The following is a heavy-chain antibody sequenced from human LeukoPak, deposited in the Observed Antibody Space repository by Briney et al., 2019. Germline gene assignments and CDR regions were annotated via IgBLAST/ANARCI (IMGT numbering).Heavy chain of an antibody. V-gene: IGHV1-8*01. CDR2: MNPNSGNT. CDR1: GYTFTSYD. J-gene: IGHJ6*03. Sequence: ASVKVSCKASGYTFTSYDINWVRQATGQGLEWMGWMNPNSGNTGYAQKFQGRVTMTRNTSISTAYMELSSLRSEDTAVYYCARAAAFHDYQLLFFDYYYMDVWGKGTTVTVSS. CDR3: ARAAAFHDYQLLFFDYYYMDV. D-gene: IGHD2-2*01.